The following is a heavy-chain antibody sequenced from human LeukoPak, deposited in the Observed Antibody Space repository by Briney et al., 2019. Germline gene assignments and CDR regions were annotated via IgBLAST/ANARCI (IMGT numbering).Heavy chain of an antibody. CDR1: GFTFSSYG. V-gene: IGHV3-23*01. J-gene: IGHJ4*02. CDR3: AKDEGDGYNSPSGDY. Sequence: GGSLRLSCAASGFTFSSYGMPWVRQAPGKGLEWVSAISGSGGSTYYADSVKGRFTISRDNSKNTLYLQMNSLRAEDTAVYYCAKDEGDGYNSPSGDYWGQGTLVTVSS. CDR2: ISGSGGST. D-gene: IGHD5-24*01.